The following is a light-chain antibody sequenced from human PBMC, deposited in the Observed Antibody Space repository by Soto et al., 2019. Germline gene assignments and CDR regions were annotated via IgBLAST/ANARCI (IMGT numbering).Light chain of an antibody. CDR3: QQYNSYWT. V-gene: IGKV1-5*03. CDR1: QSISTW. J-gene: IGKJ1*01. Sequence: DIQMTQSPCTMSASVGDRVTITCRASQSISTWLAWYQQKPGKAPKLLMYTASSLESGVPSRFSGSGSGTEFTLTISSLQPDDFATYYCQQYNSYWTFGQGTKVDIK. CDR2: TAS.